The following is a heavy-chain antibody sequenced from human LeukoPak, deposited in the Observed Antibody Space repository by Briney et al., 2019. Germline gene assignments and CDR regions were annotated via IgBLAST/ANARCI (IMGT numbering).Heavy chain of an antibody. J-gene: IGHJ4*02. CDR1: GFTFSSYA. Sequence: SGGSLRLSCAASGFTFSSYAMSWVRQAPGKGREWVTPISGNAYYADSVKGRFTISRDNSKNTLYLQMNSLRAEDTAVYYCAKGRGYSSSSGIDYWGQGTLVTVSS. CDR2: ISGNA. D-gene: IGHD6-6*01. V-gene: IGHV3-23*01. CDR3: AKGRGYSSSSGIDY.